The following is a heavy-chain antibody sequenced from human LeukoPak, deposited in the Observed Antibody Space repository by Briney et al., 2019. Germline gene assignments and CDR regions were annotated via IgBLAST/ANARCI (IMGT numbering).Heavy chain of an antibody. CDR2: ITGSGGKT. J-gene: IGHJ4*02. CDR3: AKWGDYDVLTGYYVSDY. V-gene: IGHV3-23*01. Sequence: PGASLRLFCAASGFTFSNYAMSWVRHAPGEGLEWVSSITGSGGKTYYADSVKGRFTISRDNSKNTVFLQMNSLRAEDTAVYYGAKWGDYDVLTGYYVSDYWGQGTLVTVSS. CDR1: GFTFSNYA. D-gene: IGHD3-9*01.